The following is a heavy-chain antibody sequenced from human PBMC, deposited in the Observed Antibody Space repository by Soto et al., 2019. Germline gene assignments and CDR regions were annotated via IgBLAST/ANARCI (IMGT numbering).Heavy chain of an antibody. Sequence: QVQLQESGPGLVKPSETLSLTCTVSGDAISSDYWTWIRQPAGKGLEWIGNIYYSGSTDYNPSLPSRGSTAVDTSRNQLSLSLTSVTAADTALYYCARIRIVNGHWYVDTWGQGALVTVSS. CDR3: ARIRIVNGHWYVDT. D-gene: IGHD1-26*01. CDR1: GDAISSDY. CDR2: IYYSGST. V-gene: IGHV4-59*01. J-gene: IGHJ5*02.